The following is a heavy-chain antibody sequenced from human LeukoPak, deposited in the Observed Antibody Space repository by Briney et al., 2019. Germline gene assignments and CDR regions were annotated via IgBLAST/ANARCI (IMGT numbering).Heavy chain of an antibody. D-gene: IGHD2-2*02. CDR3: ARTPLEICSSTSCYIAGENWFDP. CDR2: IIPILGIA. V-gene: IGHV1-69*04. J-gene: IGHJ5*02. CDR1: GGTFSSYA. Sequence: SVKVSCTASGGTFSSYAISWVRQAPGQGLEWMGRIIPILGIANYAQKFQGRVTITADKSTSTAYMELSSLRSEDTAVYYCARTPLEICSSTSCYIAGENWFDPWGQGTLVTVSS.